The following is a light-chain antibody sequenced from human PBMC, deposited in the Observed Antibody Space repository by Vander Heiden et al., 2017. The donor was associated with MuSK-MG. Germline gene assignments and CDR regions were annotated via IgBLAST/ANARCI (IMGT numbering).Light chain of an antibody. CDR1: QDISNY. CDR2: DAS. V-gene: IGKV1-33*01. Sequence: DIQMTKSPSSLSASVGDRVTITCQASQDISNYLNWYQQKPGKAPKLLIYDASNLETGVPSRFSGSGSGTDFTFTISSLQPEDIATYYCQQYDNLPLRVTFGPGTKVDIK. CDR3: QQYDNLPLRVT. J-gene: IGKJ3*01.